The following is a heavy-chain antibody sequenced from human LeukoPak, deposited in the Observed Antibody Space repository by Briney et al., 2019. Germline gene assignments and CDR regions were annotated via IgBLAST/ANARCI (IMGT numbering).Heavy chain of an antibody. CDR3: ARPPGAAGKAYYFDY. D-gene: IGHD6-13*01. V-gene: IGHV1-18*01. CDR2: ISAYNGNT. J-gene: IGHJ4*02. Sequence: ASVKVSCKTSDYTFSNYGITWVRQAPGQGLEWMGWISAYNGNTNYAQKLQGRVTMTTDTSTSTAYMELRSLRSDDTAVYYCARPPGAAGKAYYFDYWGQGTLVTVSS. CDR1: DYTFSNYG.